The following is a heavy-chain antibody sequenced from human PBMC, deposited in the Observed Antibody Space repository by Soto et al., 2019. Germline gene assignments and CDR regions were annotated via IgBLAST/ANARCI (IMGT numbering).Heavy chain of an antibody. V-gene: IGHV4-39*02. CDR1: VSSIIITHYF. D-gene: IGHD3-22*01. J-gene: IGHJ4*02. Sequence: SSTXSLTCKFSVSSIIITHYFLGWIRQPPGKGLEWIGNFYSSGVTHYNPSLKSRVTISVDTSKNHFSLNLTSVTAADTALYYCAISFKYDYNGSYYEYWGKGTLV. CDR3: AISFKYDYNGSYYEY. CDR2: FYSSGVT.